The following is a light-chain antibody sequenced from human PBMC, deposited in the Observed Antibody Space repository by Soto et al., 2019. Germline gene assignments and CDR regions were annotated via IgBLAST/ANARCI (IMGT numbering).Light chain of an antibody. CDR2: KAS. J-gene: IGKJ1*01. V-gene: IGKV1-5*03. CDR3: QPHKTYSRT. Sequence: DIQMTQSPSTLSASVGDRVTITCRASQNIDTRLAWYQQKPGKPPTLLMYKASILESGVPSRFSGSGSETECTLTTSSLQPDDFATYYCQPHKTYSRTFGQGTKVDI. CDR1: QNIDTR.